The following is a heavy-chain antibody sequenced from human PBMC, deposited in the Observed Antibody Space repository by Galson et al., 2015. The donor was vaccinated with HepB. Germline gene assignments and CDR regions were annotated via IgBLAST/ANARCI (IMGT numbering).Heavy chain of an antibody. D-gene: IGHD6-19*01. Sequence: SETLSLTCAVYGGSFSAYYWTWIRQSPGKRLEWIGEITHSGSTNYNPSLKSRVTISVDTSKNQFSLRLSSVTAADTAVYYCARHVVKGGSGWYGHYYGMDVWGQGTTVTVSS. J-gene: IGHJ6*02. CDR2: ITHSGST. CDR3: ARHVVKGGSGWYGHYYGMDV. CDR1: GGSFSAYY. V-gene: IGHV4-34*01.